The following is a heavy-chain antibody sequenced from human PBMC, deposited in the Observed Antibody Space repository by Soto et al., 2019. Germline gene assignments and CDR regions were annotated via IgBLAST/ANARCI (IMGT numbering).Heavy chain of an antibody. CDR2: ISGSGGST. D-gene: IGHD1-26*01. J-gene: IGHJ5*02. CDR3: AKDRNPWGFPNWFDP. CDR1: GFTFSSYA. V-gene: IGHV3-23*01. Sequence: GGSLRLSCAASGFTFSSYAMSWVRLAPGKGLEWVSAISGSGGSTYYADSVKGRFTISRDNSKNTLYLQMNSLRAEDTAVYYCAKDRNPWGFPNWFDPRGQGTLVTVSS.